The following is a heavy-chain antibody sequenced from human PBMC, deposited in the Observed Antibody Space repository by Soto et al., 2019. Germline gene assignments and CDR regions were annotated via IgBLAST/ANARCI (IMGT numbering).Heavy chain of an antibody. Sequence: SETLSLTCTVSGGSISSGGYYWSWIRQHPGKGPEWIGYIYYSGSTYYNPSLKSRVTISVETSKNQFSLRLSSVTAADTAVYYCAREDGYSPSWFDPCGQGTLVTVSS. CDR1: GGSISSGGYY. CDR3: AREDGYSPSWFDP. J-gene: IGHJ5*02. D-gene: IGHD2-15*01. CDR2: IYYSGST. V-gene: IGHV4-30-4*08.